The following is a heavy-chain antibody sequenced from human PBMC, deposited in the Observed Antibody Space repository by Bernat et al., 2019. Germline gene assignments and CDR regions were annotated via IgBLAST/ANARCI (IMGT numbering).Heavy chain of an antibody. D-gene: IGHD3-10*01. Sequence: VQLVESGGGLVQPGGSLRLSCAASGFTFSSYAMHWVRQAPGKGLEWVAVISYDGSNKYYADSVKGRFTISRDNSKNTLYLQMNSLRAEDTAVYYCARDRPTGWGQGTLVTVSS. V-gene: IGHV3-30*01. CDR3: ARDRPTG. J-gene: IGHJ4*02. CDR2: ISYDGSNK. CDR1: GFTFSSYA.